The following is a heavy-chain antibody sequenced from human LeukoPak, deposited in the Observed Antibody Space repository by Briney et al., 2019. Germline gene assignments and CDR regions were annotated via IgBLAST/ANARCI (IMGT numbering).Heavy chain of an antibody. CDR3: ARGEGSCTSAFCRQYLSY. J-gene: IGHJ4*02. CDR1: GSSGTTNY. D-gene: IGHD2-8*02. V-gene: IGHV3-53*01. CDR2: VYGGDTT. Sequence: GGSLRLSCAASGSSGTTNYMSWVRQAPGKGLEFVSIVYGGDTTVYADSVKGRFTISRDTSKNTLYVQMSSLRVDDTAIYYCARGEGSCTSAFCRQYLSYWGQGTLVTVSS.